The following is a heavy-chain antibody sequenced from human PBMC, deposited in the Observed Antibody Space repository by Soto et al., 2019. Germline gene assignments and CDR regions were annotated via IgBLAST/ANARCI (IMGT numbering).Heavy chain of an antibody. CDR2: IKQDGSEK. D-gene: IGHD2-15*01. V-gene: IGHV3-7*01. CDR1: GFTFSSYW. CDR3: ARDGEVSAAAGAFDY. Sequence: GGSLRLSCAASGFTFSSYWMSWVRQAPGKGLEWVANIKQDGSEKYYVDSVKGRFTISRDNAKNSLYLQMNSLRAEDTAVYYCARDGEVSAAAGAFDYWGQGTLVTSPQ. J-gene: IGHJ4*02.